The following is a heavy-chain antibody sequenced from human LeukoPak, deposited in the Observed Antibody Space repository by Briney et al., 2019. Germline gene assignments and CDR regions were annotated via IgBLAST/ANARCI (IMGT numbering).Heavy chain of an antibody. V-gene: IGHV4-34*01. D-gene: IGHD2-2*01. CDR1: GGSFSGYY. J-gene: IGHJ5*02. CDR2: INHSGST. CDR3: ARGLYRLLSKGIPWFDP. Sequence: KASETLSLTCAVYGGSFSGYYWSWIRQPPGKGLEWIGEINHSGSTNYNPSLKSRVTISVDTSKNQFSLKLSSVTAADAAVYYCARGLYRLLSKGIPWFDPWGQGTLVTVSS.